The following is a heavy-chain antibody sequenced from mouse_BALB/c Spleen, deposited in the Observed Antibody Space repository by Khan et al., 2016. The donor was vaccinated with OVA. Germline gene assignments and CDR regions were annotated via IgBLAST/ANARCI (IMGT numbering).Heavy chain of an antibody. V-gene: IGHV1-9*01. CDR2: ILPGSGRT. D-gene: IGHD1-1*01. CDR3: ARGNYYGSSSWFGY. CDR1: GYTFSSYW. Sequence: VQLMESGAELMKPGASVKISCKATGYTFSSYWIEWVKQRPGHGLEWIGEILPGSGRTNYNEKFKGKATFTADTSSNTAYMQLSNLTSDDSAVYYCARGNYYGSSSWFGYWGQGTLVTVSA. J-gene: IGHJ3*01.